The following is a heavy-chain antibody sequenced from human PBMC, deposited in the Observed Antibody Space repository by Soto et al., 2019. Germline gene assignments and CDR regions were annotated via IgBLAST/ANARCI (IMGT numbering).Heavy chain of an antibody. CDR2: INPNSGGT. D-gene: IGHD3-16*02. V-gene: IGHV1-2*04. J-gene: IGHJ4*02. CDR3: ARDNRITFGGVISPHYYFDY. CDR1: GYTFTGYY. Sequence: ASVKVSCKASGYTFTGYYMHWVRQAPGQGLEWMGWINPNSGGTNYAQKFQGWVTMTRDTSISTAYMELSRLRSDDTAVYYCARDNRITFGGVISPHYYFDYWGQGTLVTVSS.